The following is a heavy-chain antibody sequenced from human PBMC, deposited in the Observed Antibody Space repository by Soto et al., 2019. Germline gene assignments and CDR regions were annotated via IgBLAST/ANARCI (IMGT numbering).Heavy chain of an antibody. Sequence: TSETQSLTCTVSGGSISSYYWSWIRQPPGKGLEWIGYIYYSGSTNYNPSLKSRVTISVDTSKNQFSLKLSSVTAADTAVYYCARVAVDTDHPTLDYWGQGTLVTVSS. V-gene: IGHV4-59*01. J-gene: IGHJ4*02. CDR3: ARVAVDTDHPTLDY. CDR1: GGSISSYY. D-gene: IGHD5-18*01. CDR2: IYYSGST.